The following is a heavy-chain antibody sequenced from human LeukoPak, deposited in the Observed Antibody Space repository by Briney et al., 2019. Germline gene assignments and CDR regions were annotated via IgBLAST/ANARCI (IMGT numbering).Heavy chain of an antibody. V-gene: IGHV1-18*01. CDR2: ISAYNGNT. CDR3: QRITIFGVVIDFDY. J-gene: IGHJ4*02. D-gene: IGHD3-3*01. Sequence: ASVKVSCKASGYTFTSYGISWVRQAPGQGLEWMGWISAYNGNTNYAQKLQGRVTMTTDTSTSTADMELRSLRSDDTAVYYCQRITIFGVVIDFDYWGQGTLVTVSS. CDR1: GYTFTSYG.